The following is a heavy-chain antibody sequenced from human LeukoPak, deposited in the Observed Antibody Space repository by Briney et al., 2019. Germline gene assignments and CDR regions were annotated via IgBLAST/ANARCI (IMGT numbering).Heavy chain of an antibody. CDR3: ARFPSFDILTGYHFDY. CDR1: GYSFTSYW. CDR2: IYPGDSDT. V-gene: IGHV5-51*01. Sequence: GESLKISGKGSGYSFTSYWIGWVRQMPGKGLEWMGIIYPGDSDTRYSPSFQGQVTISADKSISTAYLQWSSLKASDTAMYYCARFPSFDILTGYHFDYWGQGTLVTVSS. D-gene: IGHD3-9*01. J-gene: IGHJ4*02.